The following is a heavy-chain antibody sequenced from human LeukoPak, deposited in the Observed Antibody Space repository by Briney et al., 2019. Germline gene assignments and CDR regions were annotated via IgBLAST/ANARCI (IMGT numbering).Heavy chain of an antibody. CDR3: AKDARRSSGWYFFDH. CDR2: ISDGISFT. CDR1: EFTFSDFY. Sequence: GGSLRLSCAASEFTFSDFYMRWIRQAPGKGLEWVSDISDGISFTNYADSVKGRFTISRDNSKNTLYLQMNSLRAEDTALYYCAKDARRSSGWYFFDHWGQGTLVTVSS. J-gene: IGHJ4*02. D-gene: IGHD6-19*01. V-gene: IGHV3-11*05.